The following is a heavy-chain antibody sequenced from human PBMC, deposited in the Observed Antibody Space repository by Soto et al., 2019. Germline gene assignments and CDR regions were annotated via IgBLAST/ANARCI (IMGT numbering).Heavy chain of an antibody. CDR3: AREARVSSSRYYYGMDV. V-gene: IGHV3-33*01. D-gene: IGHD6-6*01. Sequence: GGSLRLSCAASGFTFSSYGMHWVRQAPGKGLEWVAVIWYDGSNKYYADSVKGRFTISRGNSKNTLYLQMNSLRAEDTAVYYCAREARVSSSRYYYGMDVWGQGTTVTVSS. J-gene: IGHJ6*02. CDR2: IWYDGSNK. CDR1: GFTFSSYG.